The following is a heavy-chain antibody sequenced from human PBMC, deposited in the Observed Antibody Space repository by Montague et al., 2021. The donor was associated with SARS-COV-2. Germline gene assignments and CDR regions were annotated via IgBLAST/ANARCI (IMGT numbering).Heavy chain of an antibody. V-gene: IGHV3-20*04. CDR3: AKQLWFGELFHP. Sequence: SLRLSCAASGFTFDDYGMSWVRQAPGKGLEWVSGINWNGGSTGYADSVKGRFTISGDNAKNSLYLQMNSLRAEDTALYYCAKQLWFGELFHPWGQGTLVTVSS. D-gene: IGHD3-10*01. J-gene: IGHJ5*02. CDR1: GFTFDDYG. CDR2: INWNGGST.